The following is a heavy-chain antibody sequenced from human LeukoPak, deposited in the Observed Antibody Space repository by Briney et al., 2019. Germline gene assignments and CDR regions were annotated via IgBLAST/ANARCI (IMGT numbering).Heavy chain of an antibody. V-gene: IGHV3-23*01. J-gene: IGHJ4*02. D-gene: IGHD6-13*01. Sequence: PGGSLRLSCAASGFTFRYYAMNWVRQAPGKGLEWVSVISDSGDSTYYADSVKGRFTISRDNSKNMLYLQLNSLRVEDMAVYYCAKVKQQQLVGGFDHWGQGTLVTVSS. CDR1: GFTFRYYA. CDR2: ISDSGDST. CDR3: AKVKQQQLVGGFDH.